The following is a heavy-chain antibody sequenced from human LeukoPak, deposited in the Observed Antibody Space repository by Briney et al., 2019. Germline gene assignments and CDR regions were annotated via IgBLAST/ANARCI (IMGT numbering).Heavy chain of an antibody. Sequence: PGGSLRLSGAASGFTFSNYNMNWVRQAPGKGLEWVSSISSTSSYIYYADSLKGRFTISRDNAKNSLYLQMNSLRAEDTAMYYCATFTPVAGNFDYWGQGTLVTVSS. CDR3: ATFTPVAGNFDY. V-gene: IGHV3-21*01. CDR1: GFTFSNYN. D-gene: IGHD6-19*01. J-gene: IGHJ4*02. CDR2: ISSTSSYI.